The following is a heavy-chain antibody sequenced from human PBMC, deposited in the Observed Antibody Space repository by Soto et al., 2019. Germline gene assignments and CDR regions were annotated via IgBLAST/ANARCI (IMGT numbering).Heavy chain of an antibody. D-gene: IGHD1-1*01. Sequence: QVQLVQSGAEVKKPGASVKVSCKASGYTFTSYGISWGRQAPGQGLEWMGWISAYNGNTNYAQKLQGRVTMTTDTSTITAYMELRSLRSDDTAVYYCAIEVEMEPRGNWFDPWGQGTLVTGSS. CDR2: ISAYNGNT. CDR3: AIEVEMEPRGNWFDP. CDR1: GYTFTSYG. V-gene: IGHV1-18*01. J-gene: IGHJ5*02.